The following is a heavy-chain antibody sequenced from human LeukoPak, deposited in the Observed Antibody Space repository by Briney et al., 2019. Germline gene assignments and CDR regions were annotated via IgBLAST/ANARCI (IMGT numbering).Heavy chain of an antibody. CDR1: GFTFSSYA. J-gene: IGHJ2*01. Sequence: PAGSLRLSCAASGFTFSSYAMSWVRQAPGKGLEWVSAISGRGDSTYYADSVKGRFTISRDNSRNTLYLQMNTLRAEDTAVYYCAKAIAAPVWYFDLWGRGTLVTVSS. CDR3: AKAIAAPVWYFDL. D-gene: IGHD6-13*01. V-gene: IGHV3-23*01. CDR2: ISGRGDST.